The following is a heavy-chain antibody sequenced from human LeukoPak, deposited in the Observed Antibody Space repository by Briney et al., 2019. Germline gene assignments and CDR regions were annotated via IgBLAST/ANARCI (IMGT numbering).Heavy chain of an antibody. CDR3: ASYYDSSGYRFDY. V-gene: IGHV4-4*02. D-gene: IGHD3-22*01. J-gene: IGHJ4*02. CDR2: IYHSGST. CDR1: GVSISSSNW. Sequence: SETLSLTCAVSGVSISSSNWWSWVRQPPGKGLEWIGEIYHSGSTNYSPFLKSRVTISVDKFKSQFSLKLTSVTAADTAVYYCASYYDSSGYRFDYWGQGTLVTVSS.